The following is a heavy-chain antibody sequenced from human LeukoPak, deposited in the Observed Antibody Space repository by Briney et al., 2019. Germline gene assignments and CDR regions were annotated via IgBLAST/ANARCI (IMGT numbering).Heavy chain of an antibody. Sequence: GASVKVSCKASGYTFTSYYMHWVRQAPGQGLEWMGIINPSGGSTSYAQKFQGRVTMTRDTSTSTVYMELSSLRSEDTAVYYCASGSCSSTSCSYYFDYWGQGTLVTISS. CDR1: GYTFTSYY. CDR3: ASGSCSSTSCSYYFDY. CDR2: INPSGGST. D-gene: IGHD2-2*01. V-gene: IGHV1-46*01. J-gene: IGHJ4*02.